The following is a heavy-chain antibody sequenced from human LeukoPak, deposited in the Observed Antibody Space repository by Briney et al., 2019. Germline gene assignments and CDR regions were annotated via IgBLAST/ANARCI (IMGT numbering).Heavy chain of an antibody. Sequence: GGSLRLSCAASGLSFSRSSINWVRQAPGKGLEWVSYISFTSGTIYYADSVKGRFTVSRDNAKNSSFLQLDVLRAEDTAVYYCARVDTKSYGSAYMDVWGSGTTVTVSS. CDR2: ISFTSGTI. V-gene: IGHV3-48*04. D-gene: IGHD3-10*01. CDR3: ARVDTKSYGSAYMDV. J-gene: IGHJ6*03. CDR1: GLSFSRSS.